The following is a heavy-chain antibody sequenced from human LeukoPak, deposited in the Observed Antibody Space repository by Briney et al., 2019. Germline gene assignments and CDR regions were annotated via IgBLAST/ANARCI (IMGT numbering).Heavy chain of an antibody. CDR3: ARQSGLRYCSSTSCLNWFDP. D-gene: IGHD2-2*01. CDR2: IYYSGST. CDR1: GGSVSSGSYY. V-gene: IGHV4-61*01. J-gene: IGHJ5*02. Sequence: SETLSLTCTVSGGSVSSGSYYWSWIRQPPGKGLEWIGYIYYSGSTNYNPSLKSRVTISVDTSKNQFSLKLSSVTAADTAVYYCARQSGLRYCSSTSCLNWFDPWGQGTLVTVSS.